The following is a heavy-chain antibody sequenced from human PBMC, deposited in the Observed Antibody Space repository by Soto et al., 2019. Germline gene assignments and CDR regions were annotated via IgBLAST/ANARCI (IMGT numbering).Heavy chain of an antibody. J-gene: IGHJ4*02. CDR1: GGSFSGYL. V-gene: IGHV4-34*01. CDR2: INHSGIT. D-gene: IGHD1-1*01. CDR3: VRGPYNYNSRYFDY. Sequence: AETLSLTCTVSGGSFSGYLWTWIRQPPGKGLEWLAEINHSGITNYNPSVESRVSMSVDTSKNQFSLRLYSVTAADTAVYYCVRGPYNYNSRYFDYWGQGTLVTVSS.